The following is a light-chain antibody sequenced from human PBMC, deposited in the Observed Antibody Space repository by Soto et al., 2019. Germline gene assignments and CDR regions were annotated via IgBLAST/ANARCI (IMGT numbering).Light chain of an antibody. CDR1: QSVFYRSNNKSF. CDR3: QQYYTTPPT. J-gene: IGKJ1*01. CDR2: WAS. Sequence: RVMTQCVDSVAGSLGERAHINCKPSQSVFYRSNNKSFLAWYQQEPGQPPKLLIYWASTRESGVPDRFSGSGSGTDFTLTISSLQAEDVAVYYCQQYYTTPPTVGQGTKVDIK. V-gene: IGKV4-1*01.